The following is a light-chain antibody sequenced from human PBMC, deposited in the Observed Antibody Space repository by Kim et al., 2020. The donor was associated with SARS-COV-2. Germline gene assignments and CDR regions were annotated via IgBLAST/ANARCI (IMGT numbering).Light chain of an antibody. CDR2: DVS. Sequence: QSALTQPASVSGSPGQSVTISCTGTSSDVGGYNYVSWYQQHPGKAPKLMIYDVSKRPSGVSNRFSGSKSGNTASLTISGLQAEDEADYYCSSYTSRSPRVFGGGTQLTVL. V-gene: IGLV2-14*01. J-gene: IGLJ3*02. CDR1: SSDVGGYNY. CDR3: SSYTSRSPRV.